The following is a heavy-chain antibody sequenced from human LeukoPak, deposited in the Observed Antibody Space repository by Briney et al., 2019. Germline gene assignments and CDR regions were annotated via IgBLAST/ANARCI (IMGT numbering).Heavy chain of an antibody. D-gene: IGHD5-24*01. Sequence: SETLSLTCTVSGGSISNSNYYWGWVRQPPGKGLEWIGTIFYTGRTYYTPSLMSRVTISVDTSENQFSLRLSYVTAADTAMYFCTRHEEEDGYNAKPFDFWGQGTQVTVSS. CDR2: IFYTGRT. CDR1: GGSISNSNYY. V-gene: IGHV4-39*01. CDR3: TRHEEEDGYNAKPFDF. J-gene: IGHJ4*02.